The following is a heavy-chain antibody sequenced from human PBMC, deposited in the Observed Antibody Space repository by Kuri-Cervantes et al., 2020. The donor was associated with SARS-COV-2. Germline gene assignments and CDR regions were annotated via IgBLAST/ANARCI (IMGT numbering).Heavy chain of an antibody. Sequence: GGSLRLSCKASGGTFSSYAISWVRQAPGQGLEWMGGIIPMFGTADYAQKFQGRVTITADESTSTVYMELTSLRSDDTAMYYCARDCSGTDCNVIVYALSDWGQGTLVTVSS. D-gene: IGHD2-8*01. V-gene: IGHV1-69*01. J-gene: IGHJ4*02. CDR2: IIPMFGTA. CDR3: ARDCSGTDCNVIVYALSD. CDR1: GGTFSSYA.